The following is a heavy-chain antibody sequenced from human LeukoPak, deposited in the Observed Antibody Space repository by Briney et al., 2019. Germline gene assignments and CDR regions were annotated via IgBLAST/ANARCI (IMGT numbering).Heavy chain of an antibody. CDR3: ARGARDAFDI. CDR2: IYYSGSTNYNPYSGST. V-gene: IGHV4-59*08. Sequence: SETLSLTCSVSGGSISSYYWSWIRQPPGKGLEWIGYIYYSGSTNYNPYSGSTNYNPSLKSRVTISVDASKNQFSLKLSSVTAADTAVYYCARGARDAFDIWGQGTMVTVSS. J-gene: IGHJ3*02. D-gene: IGHD1-26*01. CDR1: GGSISSYY.